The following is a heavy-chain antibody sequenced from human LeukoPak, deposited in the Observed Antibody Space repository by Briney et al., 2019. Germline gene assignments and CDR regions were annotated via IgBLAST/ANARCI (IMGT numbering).Heavy chain of an antibody. V-gene: IGHV3-23*01. D-gene: IGHD3-10*01. CDR3: AKRGVVIRVVLVGFHKEAYYFDS. Sequence: PGGSLRRSSGVSGITLSNYGMSWVRQAPGKGLEWVAGISDSGGRTNYADSVKGRFTISRDSPKNTLYLQMNSLRVEDTAVYFCAKRGVVIRVVLVGFHKEAYYFDSWGQGALVTVSS. J-gene: IGHJ4*02. CDR1: GITLSNYG. CDR2: ISDSGGRT.